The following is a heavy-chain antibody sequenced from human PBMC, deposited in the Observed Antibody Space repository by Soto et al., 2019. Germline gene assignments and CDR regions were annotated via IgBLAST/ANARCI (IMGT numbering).Heavy chain of an antibody. Sequence: LGESLKISCKGSGYSFSSSWITWVRQMPGKGLEWMGRIDPSDSYTNYSPSFQGHVTISADKSINTAYLQWNSLKASDTSMYYCATPSRYGDYYYGMDVWGQGTTVTVSS. J-gene: IGHJ6*02. D-gene: IGHD4-17*01. V-gene: IGHV5-10-1*01. CDR1: GYSFSSSW. CDR3: ATPSRYGDYYYGMDV. CDR2: IDPSDSYT.